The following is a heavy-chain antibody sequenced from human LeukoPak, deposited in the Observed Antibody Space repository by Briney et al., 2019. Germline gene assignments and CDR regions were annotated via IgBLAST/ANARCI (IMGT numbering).Heavy chain of an antibody. CDR1: GGSISSGGYY. CDR3: ARDPGPPYDYSELDYYMDV. D-gene: IGHD4-11*01. CDR2: IYHSGST. V-gene: IGHV4-30-2*01. Sequence: SQTLSLTCTVSGGSISSGGYYWSWIRQPPGKGLEWIGYIYHSGSTYYNPSLKSRVTISVDRSKNQFSLKLSSVTAADTAVYYCARDPGPPYDYSELDYYMDVWGKGTTVTVSS. J-gene: IGHJ6*03.